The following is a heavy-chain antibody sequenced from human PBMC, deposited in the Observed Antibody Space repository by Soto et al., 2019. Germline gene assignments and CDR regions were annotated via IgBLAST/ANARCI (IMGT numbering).Heavy chain of an antibody. J-gene: IGHJ4*02. CDR2: VSSSGTTM. V-gene: IGHV3-11*01. CDR3: ARMGPRAARPSY. Sequence: QVQLGESGGGLVEPGGYLRISCAASGFTFSDYDMSWIRQSPGKGLEWVSFVSSSGTTMYFADSVKGRFTISRDNAKNSLYLQMNSLRAEDTAVYYCARMGPRAARPSYWGQGTLVTVSS. D-gene: IGHD6-6*01. CDR1: GFTFSDYD.